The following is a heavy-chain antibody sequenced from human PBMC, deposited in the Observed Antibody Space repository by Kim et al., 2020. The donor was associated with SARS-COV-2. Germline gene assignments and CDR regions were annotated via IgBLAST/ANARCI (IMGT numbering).Heavy chain of an antibody. CDR2: MNPNSGNT. D-gene: IGHD3-22*01. J-gene: IGHJ4*02. V-gene: IGHV1-8*02. CDR1: GYTFTSYD. CDR3: ARGCTYYYGSSGYYYFDY. Sequence: ASVKVSCKASGYTFTSYDINWVRQATGQGLEWMGWMNPNSGNTGYAQKFQGRVTMTRNTSISTAYMELSSLRSEDTAVYYCARGCTYYYGSSGYYYFDYWGQGTLVTVSS.